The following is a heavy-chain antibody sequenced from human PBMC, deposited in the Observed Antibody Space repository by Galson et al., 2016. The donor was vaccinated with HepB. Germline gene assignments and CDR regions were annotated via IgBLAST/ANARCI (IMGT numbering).Heavy chain of an antibody. CDR3: VQIGGDDP. D-gene: IGHD1-26*01. CDR1: GDTFSSYW. J-gene: IGHJ5*02. V-gene: IGHV3-74*01. Sequence: SLRLSCAASGDTFSSYWMHWVRQAPGKGLVWVSRINSDGSSTSYADSVKGRFTISRDNAKNTLYLQMNSLRADDTAVYYCVQIGGDDPWGQGTLVTVSS. CDR2: INSDGSST.